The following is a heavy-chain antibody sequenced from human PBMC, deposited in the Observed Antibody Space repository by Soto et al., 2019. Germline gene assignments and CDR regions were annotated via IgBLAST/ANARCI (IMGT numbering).Heavy chain of an antibody. CDR2: ISAYNGNT. Sequence: QVHLVQSGAEVKKPGASVKVSCKASGYTFTSYGITWVRQAPGQGLEWMAWISAYNGNTNYAQKLQGRVTMTTDTSTSTAYMELRSLRSDDTAVYYCARDYYDFWSGYHVPPPSDYWGQGTLVTVSS. D-gene: IGHD3-3*01. CDR1: GYTFTSYG. CDR3: ARDYYDFWSGYHVPPPSDY. V-gene: IGHV1-18*01. J-gene: IGHJ4*02.